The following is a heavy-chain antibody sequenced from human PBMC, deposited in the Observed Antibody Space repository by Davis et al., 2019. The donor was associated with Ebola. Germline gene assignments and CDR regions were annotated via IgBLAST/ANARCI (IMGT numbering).Heavy chain of an antibody. Sequence: PGGSLRLSCAASGFIFSSFGMQWVRPAPGKGLEWVAALSYDGSHENHAQSVKGRFTISRDYAKNSLYLQMNSLRAEDTAVYYCARDVAGRAGYWGQGTLVTVSS. CDR3: ARDVAGRAGY. D-gene: IGHD1-14*01. CDR1: GFIFSSFG. CDR2: LSYDGSHE. J-gene: IGHJ4*02. V-gene: IGHV3-30*03.